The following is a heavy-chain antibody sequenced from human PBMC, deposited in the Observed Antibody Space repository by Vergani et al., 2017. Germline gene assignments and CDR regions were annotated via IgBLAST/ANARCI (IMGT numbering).Heavy chain of an antibody. CDR1: GFTFSSYG. Sequence: QVQLVESGGGVVQPGRSLRLSCAASGFTFSSYGMHWVRQAPGKGLEWVAVISCDGSNKYYADSVKGRFTISRDNSKNTLYLQMNSLRAEDTAVYYCAKANRRYYDFWSGSYYMDVWGKGTTVTVSS. CDR2: ISCDGSNK. D-gene: IGHD3-3*01. CDR3: AKANRRYYDFWSGSYYMDV. J-gene: IGHJ6*03. V-gene: IGHV3-30*18.